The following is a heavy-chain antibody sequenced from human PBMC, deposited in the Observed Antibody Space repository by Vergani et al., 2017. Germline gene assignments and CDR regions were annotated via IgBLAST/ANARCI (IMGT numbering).Heavy chain of an antibody. J-gene: IGHJ6*02. D-gene: IGHD3-16*01. Sequence: EVQLVESGGGLVQPGGSLRLSCAASGFTFSSYWMHWVRQAPGKGLVWVSRINSDGSSTSYADSVKGRFTISRDNAKNTLYLQMNSLRAEDTAVYYCAGGPVGYYYYGMDVWGQGTTVTVSS. CDR2: INSDGSST. V-gene: IGHV3-74*01. CDR1: GFTFSSYW. CDR3: AGGPVGYYYYGMDV.